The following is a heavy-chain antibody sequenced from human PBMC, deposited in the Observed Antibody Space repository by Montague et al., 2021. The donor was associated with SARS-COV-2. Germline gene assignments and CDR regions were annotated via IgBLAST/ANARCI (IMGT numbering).Heavy chain of an antibody. J-gene: IGHJ5*01. CDR1: GGSISSDDYY. CDR2: IYYSGGS. CDR3: ARVPGSWRPRNWFDS. Sequence: TLSLTCIVSGGSISSDDYYWSWIRQHPGKRLEWIGYIYYSGGSYYNPSLKSRVTISLDTSKNQFSLNLTSVTAAATAVYYCARVPGSWRPRNWFDSWGQGTLVTISS. V-gene: IGHV4-31*03. D-gene: IGHD6-13*01.